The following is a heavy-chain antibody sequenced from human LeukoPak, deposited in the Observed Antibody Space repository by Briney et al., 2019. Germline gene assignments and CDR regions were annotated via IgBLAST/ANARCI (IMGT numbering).Heavy chain of an antibody. CDR2: MNHSGSA. CDR3: ASLAVAGTEDSFDI. Sequence: WETLSLTCAVYGGSFSGYYWTWIRQPPGKGLEWIGEMNHSGSAKYNPSLKSRVTISVDTSKNQCSLRLSSVTAADTAVYYCASLAVAGTEDSFDIWGQGTVVTVSS. J-gene: IGHJ3*02. CDR1: GGSFSGYY. D-gene: IGHD6-19*01. V-gene: IGHV4-34*01.